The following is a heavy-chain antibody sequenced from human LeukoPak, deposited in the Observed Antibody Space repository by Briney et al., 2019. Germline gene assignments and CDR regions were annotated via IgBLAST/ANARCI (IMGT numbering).Heavy chain of an antibody. J-gene: IGHJ4*02. D-gene: IGHD5-12*01. V-gene: IGHV5-51*01. Sequence: GESLKISCKGSAYSFTTYWIAWVRQMPVKGLEWMGIIYPGDSDTRYSPSFQGQVTISADKSISTAYLQWSSLKASDSAMYYCARSGYSGYEGDYWGQGTLVTVSS. CDR1: AYSFTTYW. CDR2: IYPGDSDT. CDR3: ARSGYSGYEGDY.